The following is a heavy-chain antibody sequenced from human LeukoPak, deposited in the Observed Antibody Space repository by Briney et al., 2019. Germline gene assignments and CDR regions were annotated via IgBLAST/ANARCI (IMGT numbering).Heavy chain of an antibody. CDR3: TRMTTGHDY. Sequence: DRSETLSLTCAVSGVSFNDYYWSWVRQTPGKGLEWIGEINHSGYTNDSPSLKSRVTLSIDTSRKQFSLNLRSVTVADSGIYYCTRMTTGHDYWGQGTLVTVSS. CDR1: GVSFNDYY. J-gene: IGHJ4*02. CDR2: INHSGYT. D-gene: IGHD4-17*01. V-gene: IGHV4-34*01.